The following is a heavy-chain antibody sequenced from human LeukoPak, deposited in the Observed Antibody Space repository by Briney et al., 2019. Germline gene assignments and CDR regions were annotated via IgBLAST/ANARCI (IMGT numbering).Heavy chain of an antibody. V-gene: IGHV4-59*01. J-gene: IGHJ2*01. CDR2: IYYSGST. CDR1: GGSISSYY. D-gene: IGHD4-23*01. Sequence: NPSETLSLTCTVSGGSISSYYWSWIRQPPGKGLEWIGYIYYSGSTNYNPSLKSRVTISVDTSKNQFSLKLSSVTAADTAVYYCAREVRSVDYGGNSGTGYFDLWGRGTLVTVSS. CDR3: AREVRSVDYGGNSGTGYFDL.